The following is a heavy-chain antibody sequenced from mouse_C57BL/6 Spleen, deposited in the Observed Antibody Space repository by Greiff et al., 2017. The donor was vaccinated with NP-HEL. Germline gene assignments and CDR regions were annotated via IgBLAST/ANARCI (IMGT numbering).Heavy chain of an antibody. V-gene: IGHV5-4*01. D-gene: IGHD1-1*01. CDR1: GFTFSSYA. Sequence: DVHLVESGGGLVKPGGSLKLSCAASGFTFSSYAMSWVRQTPEKRLEWVATISDGGSYTYYPDNVKGRFTISRDNAKNNLYLQMSHLKSEDTAMYYCAREEGGSSYAMDYWGQGTSVTVSS. J-gene: IGHJ4*01. CDR3: AREEGGSSYAMDY. CDR2: ISDGGSYT.